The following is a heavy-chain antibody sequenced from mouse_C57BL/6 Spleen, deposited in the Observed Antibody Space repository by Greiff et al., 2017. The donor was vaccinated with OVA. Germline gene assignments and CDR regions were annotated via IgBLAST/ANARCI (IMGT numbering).Heavy chain of an antibody. CDR2: IRLKSDNYAT. V-gene: IGHV6-3*01. CDR3: TPYYAMDY. J-gene: IGHJ4*01. Sequence: EVQGVESGGGLVQPGGSMKLSCVASGFTFSNYWMNWVRQSPEKGLEWVAQIRLKSDNYATHYAESVKGRFTISRDDSKSSVYLQMNNLRAEDTGIYYCTPYYAMDYWGQGTSVTVSS. CDR1: GFTFSNYW.